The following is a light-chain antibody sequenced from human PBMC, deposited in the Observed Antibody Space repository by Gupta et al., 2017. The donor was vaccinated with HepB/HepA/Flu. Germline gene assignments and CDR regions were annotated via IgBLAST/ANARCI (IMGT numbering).Light chain of an antibody. J-gene: IGLJ2*01. V-gene: IGLV1-44*01. CDR2: ITN. CDR1: SSNIGTNT. Sequence: TQPTSASGAPGHRVTVSCSGTSSNIGTNTVTWYQHFPGAPPKLLIFITNQRPSGVPDRFSGSKTGTSASLAISGLLSEDEATYFCAAWDDGLSGVIFGGGTKLAVL. CDR3: AAWDDGLSGVI.